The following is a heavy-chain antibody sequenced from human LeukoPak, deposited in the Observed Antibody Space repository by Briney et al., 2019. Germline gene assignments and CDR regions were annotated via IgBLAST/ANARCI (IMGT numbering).Heavy chain of an antibody. J-gene: IGHJ4*02. CDR1: GGSFSGYY. D-gene: IGHD3-22*01. CDR2: INHSGST. CDR3: ARIHLPLYYYDSSGYSYYFDY. Sequence: PSETLSLPCAVYGGSFSGYYWSWIRPPPGKGLEWIGEINHSGSTNYNPSLKSPVTISVDTSKNQFSLKLSSVTAADTAVYYCARIHLPLYYYDSSGYSYYFDYWGQGTLVTVSS. V-gene: IGHV4-34*01.